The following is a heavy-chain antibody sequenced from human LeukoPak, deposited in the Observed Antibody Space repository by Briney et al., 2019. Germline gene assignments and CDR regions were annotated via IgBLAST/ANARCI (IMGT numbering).Heavy chain of an antibody. Sequence: ASVKVSCKASGYTFTSYYMHWVRQAPGQGLEWMGIINPSGGSTSYAQKFQGRVTMTRDTSTSTVYMELSSLRSEDTTVYYCARDSPRVYYGSGSYYNVLGYWGQGTLVTVST. CDR3: ARDSPRVYYGSGSYYNVLGY. J-gene: IGHJ4*02. CDR1: GYTFTSYY. CDR2: INPSGGST. V-gene: IGHV1-46*01. D-gene: IGHD3-10*01.